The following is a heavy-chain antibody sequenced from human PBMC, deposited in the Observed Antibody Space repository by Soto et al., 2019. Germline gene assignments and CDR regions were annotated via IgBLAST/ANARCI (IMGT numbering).Heavy chain of an antibody. CDR2: INHSGST. J-gene: IGHJ3*02. CDR3: ARDHRDYGDYAGGDAFDI. V-gene: IGHV4-34*01. CDR1: GGSFSGYY. D-gene: IGHD4-17*01. Sequence: PSETLSLTCAVYGGSFSGYYWSWIRQPPGKGLEWIGEINHSGSTNYTPSLKSRVTISVDTSKNQFSLKLSSVTAADTAVYYCARDHRDYGDYAGGDAFDIWGQGTMVTVSS.